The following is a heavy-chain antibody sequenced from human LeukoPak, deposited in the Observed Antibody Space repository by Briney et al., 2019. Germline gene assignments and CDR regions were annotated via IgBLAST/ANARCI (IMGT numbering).Heavy chain of an antibody. J-gene: IGHJ4*02. V-gene: IGHV1-2*02. D-gene: IGHD3-22*01. Sequence: ASVKVSCKASGYTFTGYYMHWVRQAPGQGLEWMGWINPNSGGTNYAQKFQGRVTMTRDTSISTAYMELSRLRSDDTAVYYCAXXXXRYYYDSSGTFDYWGQGTLVTVSS. CDR1: GYTFTGYY. CDR2: INPNSGGT. CDR3: AXXXXRYYYDSSGTFDY.